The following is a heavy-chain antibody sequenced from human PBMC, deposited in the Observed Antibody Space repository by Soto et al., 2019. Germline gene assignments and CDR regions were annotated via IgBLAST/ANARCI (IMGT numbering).Heavy chain of an antibody. D-gene: IGHD2-15*01. CDR1: GYTFTSYG. V-gene: IGHV1-18*01. CDR2: ISAYNGNT. CDR3: ARDRGIVVVVAATGYYYYGMDV. J-gene: IGHJ6*04. Sequence: QVQLVQAGAEVKKPGASVKVSCKASGYTFTSYGIIWVRQAPGQVLEWMGWISAYNGNTNYAQKLQGRVTMTTDTSTSPAHMEMSSLRSDDTAVYYCARDRGIVVVVAATGYYYYGMDVWGKGTTVTVSS.